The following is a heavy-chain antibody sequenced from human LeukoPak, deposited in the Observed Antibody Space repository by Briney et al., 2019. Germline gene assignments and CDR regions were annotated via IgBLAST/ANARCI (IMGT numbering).Heavy chain of an antibody. CDR2: IYSSGTT. D-gene: IGHD4-17*01. CDR3: ARLRGAMTPVTSDFDY. Sequence: SETLSLTCTVSGDSVNSYYWSWIRQPPGKGLEWIGYIYSSGTTYYNPSLKSRVTISLDTPKNQFSLKLSSVTAADTAVYYCARLRGAMTPVTSDFDYWGQGTLVTVSS. CDR1: GDSVNSYY. V-gene: IGHV4-4*09. J-gene: IGHJ4*02.